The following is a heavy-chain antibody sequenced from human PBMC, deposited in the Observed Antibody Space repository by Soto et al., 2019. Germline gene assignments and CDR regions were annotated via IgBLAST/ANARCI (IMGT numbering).Heavy chain of an antibody. J-gene: IGHJ6*02. V-gene: IGHV1-46*01. D-gene: IGHD5-12*01. CDR2: INPSGGST. Sequence: ASVKVSFKASGYTFTSYYMHWLRQAPGQGLEWMGIINPSGGSTSYAQKFQGRVTMTRGTSTSTVYMELSSLRPEDTAVYYCARGGGYGNYYYYGMDVWGQGTTVTVSS. CDR1: GYTFTSYY. CDR3: ARGGGYGNYYYYGMDV.